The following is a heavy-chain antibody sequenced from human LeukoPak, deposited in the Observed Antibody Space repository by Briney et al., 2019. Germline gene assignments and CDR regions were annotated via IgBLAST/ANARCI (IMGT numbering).Heavy chain of an antibody. V-gene: IGHV4-34*01. D-gene: IGHD6-13*01. CDR3: ARGIAAVEFGWFDP. Sequence: PSETLSLTCAVYGGSFSGYYWSWIRQPPGKGLEWIGENNHSGSTNYNPSLKSRVTISVDTSKNQFSLKLSSVTAADTAVYYCARGIAAVEFGWFDPWGQGTLVTVSS. CDR2: NNHSGST. J-gene: IGHJ5*02. CDR1: GGSFSGYY.